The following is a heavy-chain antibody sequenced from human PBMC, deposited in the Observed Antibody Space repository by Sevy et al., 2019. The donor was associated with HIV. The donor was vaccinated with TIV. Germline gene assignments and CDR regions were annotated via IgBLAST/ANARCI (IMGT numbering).Heavy chain of an antibody. CDR2: IYSGGST. Sequence: GGSLRLSCAASGFTVSSNYMSWVRQAPGKGLEWVSVIYSGGSTYYADSVKGRFTISRDNSKNTLYLQMNSLRADDTAVYYCARDRTDILTGYYYYYYYMDVWGKGTTVTVSS. V-gene: IGHV3-53*01. CDR1: GFTVSSNY. D-gene: IGHD3-9*01. CDR3: ARDRTDILTGYYYYYYYMDV. J-gene: IGHJ6*03.